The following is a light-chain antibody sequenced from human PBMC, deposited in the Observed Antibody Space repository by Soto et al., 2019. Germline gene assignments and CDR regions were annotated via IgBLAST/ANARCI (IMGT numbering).Light chain of an antibody. V-gene: IGKV3-11*01. Sequence: EIVLTQSPATLSLSPGERATLSCRASQSVTNFLAWYQQKPGQAPRLLIYDASNRATGIPARFSGSGSGTDFPLAISSLAPEDLAVYYCQQRSNWPWTFGQGTKVEIK. CDR2: DAS. CDR1: QSVTNF. J-gene: IGKJ1*01. CDR3: QQRSNWPWT.